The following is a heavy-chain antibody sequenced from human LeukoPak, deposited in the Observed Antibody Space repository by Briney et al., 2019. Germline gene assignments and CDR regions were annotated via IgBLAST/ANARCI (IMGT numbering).Heavy chain of an antibody. CDR3: ARESSGTYYLKQ. J-gene: IGHJ4*02. CDR2: IKEDGSEK. V-gene: IGHV3-7*05. D-gene: IGHD1-26*01. Sequence: GGSLRLSCAASGFTFSSYWMSWVRQAPGKGLEWVANIKEDGSEKYYVDSVKGRFTISRDNAKNSVYLQMNSLRAEDTAVYYCARESSGTYYLKQWGQGTLVTVYS. CDR1: GFTFSSYW.